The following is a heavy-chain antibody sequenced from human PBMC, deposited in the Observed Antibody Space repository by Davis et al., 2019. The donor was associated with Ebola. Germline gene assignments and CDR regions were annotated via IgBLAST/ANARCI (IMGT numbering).Heavy chain of an antibody. CDR1: GYTFTGYY. V-gene: IGHV1-46*01. CDR2: INPSGGST. D-gene: IGHD1-26*01. Sequence: ASVKVSCKASGYTFTGYYMHWVRQAPGQGLEWMGIINPSGGSTSYAQKFQGRVTMTRDTSTSTVYMELSSLRSEDTAVYYCARGTHGSYYQEYFQHWGQGTLVTVSS. CDR3: ARGTHGSYYQEYFQH. J-gene: IGHJ1*01.